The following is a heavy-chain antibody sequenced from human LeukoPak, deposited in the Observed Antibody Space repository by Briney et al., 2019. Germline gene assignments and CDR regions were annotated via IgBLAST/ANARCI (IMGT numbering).Heavy chain of an antibody. J-gene: IGHJ5*02. CDR3: AREGSTSGTNWFDA. Sequence: SQTLSLTCAVSDNSITSDYYWGWIRQPPGKGLEWIGSIYHSGTTDYNPSLKSRVTISVDTSKNQFSLKLTSVTAADTAVYYCAREGSTSGTNWFDAWGQGNLVTVSS. CDR2: IYHSGTT. CDR1: DNSITSDYY. D-gene: IGHD3-10*01. V-gene: IGHV4-38-2*02.